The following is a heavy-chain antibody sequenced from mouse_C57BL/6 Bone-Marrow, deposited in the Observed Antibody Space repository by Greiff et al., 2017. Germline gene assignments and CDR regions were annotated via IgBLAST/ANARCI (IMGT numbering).Heavy chain of an antibody. J-gene: IGHJ1*03. V-gene: IGHV1-55*01. CDR1: GYTFTSYW. CDR3: ARPYYNNYWYFDV. CDR2: IYPGSGST. Sequence: VQLQQPGAELVKPGASVKMSCKASGYTFTSYWINWVKQRPGQGLEWIGDIYPGSGSTNYNEKFKSKATLTVDTSSSTAYMQLSSLTSEDSAVYYCARPYYNNYWYFDVWGTGTTVTVSS. D-gene: IGHD2-5*01.